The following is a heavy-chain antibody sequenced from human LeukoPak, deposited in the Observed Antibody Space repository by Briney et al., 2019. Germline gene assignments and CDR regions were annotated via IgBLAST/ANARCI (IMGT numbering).Heavy chain of an antibody. Sequence: GGSLRLSCAASGFTFSSYAMTWVRQAPGKGLEWVSAISDSGLSAYYADSVKGRFTISRDNSKNTLYLQMNSLRAEDTAVYYCAKRYPGSSRFDPWGQGTLVTVSS. CDR2: ISDSGLSA. V-gene: IGHV3-23*01. J-gene: IGHJ5*02. CDR1: GFTFSSYA. CDR3: AKRYPGSSRFDP. D-gene: IGHD6-13*01.